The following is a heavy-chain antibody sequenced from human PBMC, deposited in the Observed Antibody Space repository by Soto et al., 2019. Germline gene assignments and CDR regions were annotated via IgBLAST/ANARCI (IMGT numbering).Heavy chain of an antibody. Sequence: ESLQVSWNVSGFSLNTYWRGWVRQKPGKGLEWMGSIFPGDSDTRYSPSFQGQVIISADRSISTAYLQWRSRKASDTAIYYCARQGRPYSGSGYYYGMYGWGQGTTVTV. CDR2: IFPGDSDT. CDR1: GFSLNTYW. D-gene: IGHD6-6*01. V-gene: IGHV5-51*01. J-gene: IGHJ6*02. CDR3: ARQGRPYSGSGYYYGMYG.